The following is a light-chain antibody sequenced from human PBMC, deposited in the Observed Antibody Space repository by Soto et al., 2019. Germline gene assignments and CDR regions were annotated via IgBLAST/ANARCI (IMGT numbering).Light chain of an antibody. Sequence: EIVLTQSPGTLSLSPGERATLSGRASQSVSSLYLAWYQQKPGQAPRLLSYGASSRATGIPDRFSGSGSGTDCKLNISRLEPEDFAVYYCQQYGSSPGTFGQGTKGE. CDR3: QQYGSSPGT. CDR1: QSVSSLY. J-gene: IGKJ1*01. V-gene: IGKV3-20*01. CDR2: GAS.